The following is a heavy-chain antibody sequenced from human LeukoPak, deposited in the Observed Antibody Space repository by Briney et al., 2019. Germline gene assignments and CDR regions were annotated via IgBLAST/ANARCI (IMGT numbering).Heavy chain of an antibody. CDR3: ARVGRYYYYDSSGYYSDAFDI. J-gene: IGHJ3*02. V-gene: IGHV4-59*01. D-gene: IGHD3-22*01. Sequence: NPSETLSLTCTVSGGSISSYYWSWIRQPPGKGLEWIGYIYYSGSTNYNPSLKSRVTISVDTSKNQFSLKLSSVTAADTAVYYCARVGRYYYYDSSGYYSDAFDIWGQGTMVTVSS. CDR2: IYYSGST. CDR1: GGSISSYY.